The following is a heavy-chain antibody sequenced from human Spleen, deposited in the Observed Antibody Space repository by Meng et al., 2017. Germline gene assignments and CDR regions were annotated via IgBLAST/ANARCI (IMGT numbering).Heavy chain of an antibody. CDR2: IIPILGIA. D-gene: IGHD1-26*01. CDR1: GGTFSSYT. V-gene: IGHV1-69*02. CDR3: ARVSLSIVGSTTGTNWFDP. J-gene: IGHJ5*02. Sequence: QVQLVQSGAEVKKPGSSVKVSCKASGGTFSSYTISWVRQAPGQGLEGMGRIIPILGIANYAQKFQGRVTITADKSTSTAYMELSSLRSDDTAVYYCARVSLSIVGSTTGTNWFDPWGQGTLVTVSS.